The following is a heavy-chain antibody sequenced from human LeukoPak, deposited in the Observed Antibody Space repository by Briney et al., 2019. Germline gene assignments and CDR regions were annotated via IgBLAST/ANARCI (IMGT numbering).Heavy chain of an antibody. CDR1: GYTLTELS. V-gene: IGHV1-24*01. CDR2: FDPEGGET. D-gene: IGHD3-10*01. Sequence: ASVKVSCKVSGYTLTELSMHWVRQAPGKGLEWMGGFDPEGGETIYAQKFQGRVTMTEDTSTDTAYMELSSLRSEDTAVYYCATVLSFLGMVRELFDYWGQGTLVTVSS. CDR3: ATVLSFLGMVRELFDY. J-gene: IGHJ4*02.